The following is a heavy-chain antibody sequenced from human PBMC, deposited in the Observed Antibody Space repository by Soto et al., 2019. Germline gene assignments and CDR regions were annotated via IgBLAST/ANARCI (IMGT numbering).Heavy chain of an antibody. J-gene: IGHJ6*04. CDR1: GGSISSGGYY. CDR3: ARDRYESLQKPSYYGMDV. V-gene: IGHV4-31*03. CDR2: IYYSGST. Sequence: PSETLSLTGTVSGGSISSGGYYWSWIRQHPGKGLEWIGYIYYSGSTYYNPSLKSRVTISVDTSKNQFSLKLSSVTAADTAVYYCARDRYESLQKPSYYGMDVWRKGTTVTVSA. D-gene: IGHD3-9*01.